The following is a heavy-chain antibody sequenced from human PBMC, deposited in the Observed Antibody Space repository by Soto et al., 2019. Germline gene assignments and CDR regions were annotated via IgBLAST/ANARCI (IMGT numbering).Heavy chain of an antibody. CDR1: GFTFSSYA. J-gene: IGHJ4*02. CDR2: ISGSGGST. CDR3: AKDSPVVVVAATPEPRFDY. Sequence: EVQLLESGGGLVQPGGSLRLSCAASGFTFSSYAMSWVRQAPGKGLEWVSAISGSGGSTYYADSVKGRFTISRDNSKNPLYLQMNSLGAEDTAVYYCAKDSPVVVVAATPEPRFDYWGQGTLVTVSS. D-gene: IGHD2-15*01. V-gene: IGHV3-23*01.